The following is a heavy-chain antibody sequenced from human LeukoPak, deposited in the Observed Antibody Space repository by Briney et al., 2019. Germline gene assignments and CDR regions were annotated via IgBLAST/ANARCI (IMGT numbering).Heavy chain of an antibody. V-gene: IGHV4-34*01. CDR2: INHSGST. J-gene: IGHJ4*02. D-gene: IGHD6-13*01. CDR1: GGSFSGYY. CDR3: ARGGIAAAPADRGFDY. Sequence: SETLSLTCAVYGGSFSGYYWSWIRQPPGKGLEWIGEINHSGSTNYNPSLKSRVTISVDTSKNQFSLKLSSVTAADTAVYYCARGGIAAAPADRGFDYWGQGTLVTVSS.